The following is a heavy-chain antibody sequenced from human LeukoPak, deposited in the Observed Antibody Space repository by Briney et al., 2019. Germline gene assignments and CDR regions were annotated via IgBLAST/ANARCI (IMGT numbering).Heavy chain of an antibody. CDR1: GGSISSSSYY. D-gene: IGHD3-10*01. J-gene: IGHJ4*02. CDR3: ARRPMGSGAPFDF. CDR2: IHYSGST. Sequence: PSGTLPLTCTVSGGSISSSSYYWGWIRQPPGKGLEWIGNIHYSGSTYYNPSLESRVTISVDTSKNHFSLRLSSVTAADTAVYYCARRPMGSGAPFDFWGQGTLVTVSS. V-gene: IGHV4-39*02.